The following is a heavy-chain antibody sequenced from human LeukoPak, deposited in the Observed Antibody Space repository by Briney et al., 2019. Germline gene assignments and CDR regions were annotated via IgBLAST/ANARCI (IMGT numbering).Heavy chain of an antibody. V-gene: IGHV3-21*04. D-gene: IGHD2-21*02. CDR2: ISRGSDYM. Sequence: GGSLRLSCAASGCSFLNYGMNWVRQAPGEGLEWVASISRGSDYMYYADSVKGRFTNYRDNANNAQFLQLSSLRADDTGIYYCTIPGDTLIWDRFEPWGEGTLVTVST. CDR1: GCSFLNYG. J-gene: IGHJ5*02. CDR3: TIPGDTLIWDRFEP.